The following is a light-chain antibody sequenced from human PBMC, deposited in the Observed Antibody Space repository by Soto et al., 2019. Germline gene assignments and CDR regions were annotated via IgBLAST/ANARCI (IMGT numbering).Light chain of an antibody. CDR3: SSYAGSNWYV. V-gene: IGLV2-8*01. Sequence: QSALTQPPSASGSPGQSVTISCTGTNSDVGGYNYVSWYQQYPGKAPKLIIYEVNERPSGVPDRFSGFKSGNTASLTVSGLQTADEADYYCSSYAGSNWYVFGTGTKLTVL. CDR1: NSDVGGYNY. J-gene: IGLJ1*01. CDR2: EVN.